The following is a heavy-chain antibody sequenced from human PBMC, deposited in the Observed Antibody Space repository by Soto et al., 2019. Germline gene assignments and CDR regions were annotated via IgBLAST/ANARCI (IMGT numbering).Heavy chain of an antibody. J-gene: IGHJ4*02. D-gene: IGHD3-22*01. CDR1: GGSFSGYY. V-gene: IGHV4-34*01. CDR2: INHSGST. CDR3: ARGLNYYDSSGYFM. Sequence: QVQLQQWGAGLLKPSETLSLTCAVYGGSFSGYYWSWIRQPPGKGLEWIGEINHSGSTNYNPSLKSRVTISVDTSKNQFSLKLSSVTAADTAVYYCARGLNYYDSSGYFMWGPGTLVTVSS.